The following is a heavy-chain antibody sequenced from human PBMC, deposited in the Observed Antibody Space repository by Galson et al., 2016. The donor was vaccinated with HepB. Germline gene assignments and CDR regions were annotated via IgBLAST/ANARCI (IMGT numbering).Heavy chain of an antibody. CDR1: GFTFSSYS. V-gene: IGHV3-21*01. J-gene: IGHJ4*02. CDR3: AGGHPFDY. Sequence: SLRLSCAASGFTFSSYSMNWVRQAPGKGLEWVSSIRSSSTYIYYADSVKGRFTISRDNAKNSLYLQMNSLRAEDTAVYYCAGGHPFDYWGQGTLVTVAS. CDR2: IRSSSTYI.